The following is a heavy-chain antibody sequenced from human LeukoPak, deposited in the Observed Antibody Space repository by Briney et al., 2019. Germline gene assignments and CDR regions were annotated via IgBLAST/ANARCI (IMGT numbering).Heavy chain of an antibody. V-gene: IGHV3-7*01. CDR2: IRQDGSEI. CDR3: ARGNAHAFDI. D-gene: IGHD1-1*01. J-gene: IGHJ3*02. Sequence: GGSLRLSCAASGFTFSNFWMSWVRQAPGKGLQWVANIRQDGSEIYYVDSVKGRFTISRDKAKNSLYLQMNSLRAEDTAVYYCARGNAHAFDIWGQGTMVTVSS. CDR1: GFTFSNFW.